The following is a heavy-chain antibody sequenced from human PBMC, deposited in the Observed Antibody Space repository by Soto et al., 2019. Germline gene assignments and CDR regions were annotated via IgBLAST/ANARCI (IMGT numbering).Heavy chain of an antibody. Sequence: ASVKVSCKASGGTFSSYAISWVRQAPGQGLEWMGGIIPIFGTANYAQKFQGRVTITADESTSTAYMELSSLRSEDTAVYYCARVGVAAAGRPFDYWGQGTLVTVSS. V-gene: IGHV1-69*13. J-gene: IGHJ4*02. CDR3: ARVGVAAAGRPFDY. CDR2: IIPIFGTA. D-gene: IGHD6-13*01. CDR1: GGTFSSYA.